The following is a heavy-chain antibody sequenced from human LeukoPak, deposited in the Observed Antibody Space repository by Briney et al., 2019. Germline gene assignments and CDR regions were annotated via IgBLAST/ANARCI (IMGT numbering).Heavy chain of an antibody. J-gene: IGHJ6*02. D-gene: IGHD6-13*01. V-gene: IGHV4-4*07. CDR3: AKESSSWDYYYYGMDV. CDR1: GGSIRSYY. Sequence: SETLSLTCTVSGGSIRSYYWSWIRQPAGKGLEWIGRIYTRGSTNYNPSLKSRVTMSVDTSKNQFSFKLSSVTAADTAVYYCAKESSSWDYYYYGMDVWGQGTTVTVSS. CDR2: IYTRGST.